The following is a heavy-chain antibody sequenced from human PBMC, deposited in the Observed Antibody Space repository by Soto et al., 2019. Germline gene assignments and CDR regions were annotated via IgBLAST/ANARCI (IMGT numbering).Heavy chain of an antibody. D-gene: IGHD6-13*01. J-gene: IGHJ6*02. CDR2: ISAYNGNT. CDR3: ARDNVRQLVPDYYGMDG. CDR1: GYTFTSYG. V-gene: IGHV1-18*01. Sequence: ASVKVSCKASGYTFTSYGISWVRQAPGQGLEWMGWISAYNGNTNYAQKLQGRVTMTTDTSTSTAYMELRSLRSDDTAVYYCARDNVRQLVPDYYGMDGWGQGIMVTVSS.